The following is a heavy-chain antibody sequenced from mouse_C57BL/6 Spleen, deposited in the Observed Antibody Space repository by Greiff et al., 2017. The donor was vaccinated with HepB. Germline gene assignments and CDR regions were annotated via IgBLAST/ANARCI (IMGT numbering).Heavy chain of an antibody. CDR2: IYPGDGDT. CDR1: GYAFSSYW. CDR3: ARSGGSGYEAWFAY. Sequence: QVQLQQSGAELVKPGASVKISCKASGYAFSSYWMNWVKQRPGKGLEWIGQIYPGDGDTNYNGKFKGKATLTADKSSSTAYMQLSSLTSEDSAVYFCARSGGSGYEAWFAYWGQGTLVTVSA. J-gene: IGHJ3*01. V-gene: IGHV1-80*01. D-gene: IGHD3-2*02.